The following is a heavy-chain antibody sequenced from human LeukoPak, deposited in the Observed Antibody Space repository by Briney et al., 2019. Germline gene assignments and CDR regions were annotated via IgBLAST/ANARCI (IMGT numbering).Heavy chain of an antibody. Sequence: GGSLRLSCAASGFTFSSYEMNWVRQAPGKGLEWVSYISSSGSTKYYADSVKGRFTISRDNAKKSLYLQMNSLRAEDTAVYYCARGVRDCSGGSCYHYWGQGTLVTVSS. CDR2: ISSSGSTK. J-gene: IGHJ4*02. CDR3: ARGVRDCSGGSCYHY. CDR1: GFTFSSYE. D-gene: IGHD2-15*01. V-gene: IGHV3-48*03.